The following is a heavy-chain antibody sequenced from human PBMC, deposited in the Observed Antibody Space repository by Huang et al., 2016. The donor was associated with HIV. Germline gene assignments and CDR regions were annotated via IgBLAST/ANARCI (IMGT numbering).Heavy chain of an antibody. V-gene: IGHV4-34*02. CDR2: INYRGSA. J-gene: IGHJ1*01. Sequence: QVRLQQWGAGLLKHSETLSLTCAVYGGSFSGYQWTWIRQSPGKGLEWIGEINYRGSATYNPTRKTGVTITGDMSKNQFSLKRASLTVADASVYFCARGLRFCRGGDCFPTHFQHWSQG. CDR1: GGSFSGYQ. CDR3: ARGLRFCRGGDCFPTHFQH. D-gene: IGHD2-21*02.